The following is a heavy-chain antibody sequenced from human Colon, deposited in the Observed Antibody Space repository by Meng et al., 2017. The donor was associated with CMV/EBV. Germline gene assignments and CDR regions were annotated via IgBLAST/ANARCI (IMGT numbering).Heavy chain of an antibody. CDR1: GGSVNSDDDF. J-gene: IGHJ5*02. CDR3: ARDVMLPAPFFDP. V-gene: IGHV4-61*08. D-gene: IGHD2-2*01. Sequence: VSGGSVNSDDDFWSWLRQPPGKGLEWIGYIHYSGNTNYNPSLKSRVTMSIDTSKNHFSLTLFSVTAADTAVYYCARDVMLPAPFFDPWGQGTLVTVSS. CDR2: IHYSGNT.